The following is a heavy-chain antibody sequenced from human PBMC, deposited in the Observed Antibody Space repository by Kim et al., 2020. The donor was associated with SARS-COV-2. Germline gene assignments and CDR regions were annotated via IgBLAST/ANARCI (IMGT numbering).Heavy chain of an antibody. V-gene: IGHV3-9*01. CDR3: AKDIAGGCSSTSCYGGLDY. CDR2: ISWNSGSI. Sequence: GGYLRLSCAASGFTFDDYAMHWVRQAPGKGLEWVSGISWNSGSIGYADSVKGRFTISRDNAKNSLYLQMNSLRAEDTALYYCAKDIAGGCSSTSCYGGLDYWGQGTLVTVSS. J-gene: IGHJ4*02. D-gene: IGHD2-2*01. CDR1: GFTFDDYA.